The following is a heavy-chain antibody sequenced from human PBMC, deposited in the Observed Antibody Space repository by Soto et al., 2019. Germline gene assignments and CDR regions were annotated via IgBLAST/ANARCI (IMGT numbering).Heavy chain of an antibody. J-gene: IGHJ4*02. CDR2: ISDGGDLI. CDR3: AKRQGTGLAAKNFDF. Sequence: GGSLRLSCAASGFPLSNHAMSWVRQAPGKGLEWVSGISDGGDLIYYADSVKGRFSMSRDNSENMLYLQMTNLRAEDTAIYFCAKRQGTGLAAKNFDFWGQGTLVTSPQ. CDR1: GFPLSNHA. D-gene: IGHD2-15*01. V-gene: IGHV3-23*01.